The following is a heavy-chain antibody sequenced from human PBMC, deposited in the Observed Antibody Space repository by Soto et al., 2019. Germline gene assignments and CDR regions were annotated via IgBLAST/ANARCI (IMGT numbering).Heavy chain of an antibody. CDR1: GFSFSSYC. V-gene: IGHV3-48*02. CDR2: ISTGTSAI. Sequence: EVQLVESGGGLVQPGGSLRLSCAASGFSFSSYCMNWVRQAPGKGLEWVSYISTGTSAIYYPDSVKGRFTISRDDAKNSLFLQMDSLRDEDTAVYYCARGLPGTYSIDSWGQGTLVTVSS. CDR3: ARGLPGTYSIDS. D-gene: IGHD7-27*01. J-gene: IGHJ4*02.